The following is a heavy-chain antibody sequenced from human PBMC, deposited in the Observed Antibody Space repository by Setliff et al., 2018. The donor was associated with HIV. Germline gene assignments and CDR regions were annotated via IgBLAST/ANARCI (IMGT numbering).Heavy chain of an antibody. V-gene: IGHV4-59*01. CDR3: ARSDSYCAGDCYGVDGVDAFDI. J-gene: IGHJ3*02. CDR1: GGSISSYF. Sequence: TLSLTCTVSGGSISSYFWSWIRQPPGKGLEWIGYMSYSGSTYYNPSLKSRIIMSVDTSKNQFSLKLGSVTAADTALYYCARSDSYCAGDCYGVDGVDAFDIWGQGTMVTVSS. CDR2: MSYSGST. D-gene: IGHD2-21*02.